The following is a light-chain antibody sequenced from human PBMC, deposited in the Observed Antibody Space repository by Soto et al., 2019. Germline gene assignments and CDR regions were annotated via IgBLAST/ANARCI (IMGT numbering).Light chain of an antibody. CDR3: QQYNSYPLT. J-gene: IGKJ4*01. CDR2: DAS. V-gene: IGKV1-5*01. CDR1: QSINTW. Sequence: DIEMTQSPSTLSASVGDRVTITCRASQSINTWLAWHQQKPGKAPKLLIYDASTLESGVPLRFSGSGSGTEFTLTISSLQPDDFATYYCQQYNSYPLTFGGGTEVEVK.